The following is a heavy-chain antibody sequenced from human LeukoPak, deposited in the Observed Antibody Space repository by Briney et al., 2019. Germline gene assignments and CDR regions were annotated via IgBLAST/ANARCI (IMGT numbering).Heavy chain of an antibody. D-gene: IGHD3-10*01. J-gene: IGHJ6*02. V-gene: IGHV3-30*18. CDR2: ISYDGSNK. CDR3: AKGGSGSYKRYYYYGMDV. Sequence: GGSLRLSCAASGFTFSSYGMHWVRQAPGKGLEWVAVISYDGSNKYYADSVKGRFTISRDNSKNTLYQQMNSLRAEDTAVYYCAKGGSGSYKRYYYYGMDVWGQGTTVTVSS. CDR1: GFTFSSYG.